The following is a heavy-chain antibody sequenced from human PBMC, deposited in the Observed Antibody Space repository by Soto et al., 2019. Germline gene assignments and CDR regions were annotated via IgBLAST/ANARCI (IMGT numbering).Heavy chain of an antibody. CDR3: ARHYASGTYPLEY. CDR1: GGSVSGYY. CDR2: IYDSGTI. V-gene: IGHV4-59*08. D-gene: IGHD3-10*01. Sequence: QVQLQESGPGLVKPSETLSLNCTVSGGSVSGYYWSWIRQSPENGLQRIVYIYDSGTINYNPSLKSRITVSVETSKNKVSLKLSSVTAADTAVYYCARHYASGTYPLEYWGQGTLVTVSS. J-gene: IGHJ4*02.